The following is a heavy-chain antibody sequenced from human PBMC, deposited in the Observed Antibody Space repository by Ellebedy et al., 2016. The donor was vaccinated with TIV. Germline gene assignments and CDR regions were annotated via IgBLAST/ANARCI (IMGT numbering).Heavy chain of an antibody. CDR3: TTNLRWELRPFDY. D-gene: IGHD1-26*01. J-gene: IGHJ4*02. CDR1: GFTFKAAW. Sequence: PGGSLRLSCASYGFTFKAAWMSRVRQAPGKGLEWVGRITGGGAADYAAPVRGRFTISRDDSNHTLYLQMDSLKTEDTAVYYCTTNLRWELRPFDYWGQGTLVTVSS. V-gene: IGHV3-15*01. CDR2: ITGGGAA.